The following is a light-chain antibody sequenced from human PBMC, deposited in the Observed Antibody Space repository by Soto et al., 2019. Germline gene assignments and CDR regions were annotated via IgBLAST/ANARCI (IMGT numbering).Light chain of an antibody. J-gene: IGKJ5*01. CDR2: KAS. CDR3: QQYNSYSIT. CDR1: QSISSW. V-gene: IGKV1-5*03. Sequence: IQMTQSPSTLSASVGDRVASTFRASQSISSWLAWYQQKPGKAPKLLIYKASSLESGVPSRFSGSGSGTEFTLTISSLQPDDFATYYCQQYNSYSITFGQGTRLEIK.